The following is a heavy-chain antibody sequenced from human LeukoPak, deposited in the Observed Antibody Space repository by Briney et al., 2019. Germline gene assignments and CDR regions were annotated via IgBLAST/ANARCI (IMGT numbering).Heavy chain of an antibody. CDR2: ITGTGDNT. D-gene: IGHD3-22*01. CDR3: AKLLNVVVANTWNWIGP. V-gene: IGHV3-23*01. Sequence: GGSLRLSCAASGSSFSNYAMSWVRRAPGKGLEWVSSITGTGDNTYYADSVRGRFTISRDNSKDTLYLQMNSLEDVDTAVYYCAKLLNVVVANTWNWIGPWGQGTLVTVSS. J-gene: IGHJ5*02. CDR1: GSSFSNYA.